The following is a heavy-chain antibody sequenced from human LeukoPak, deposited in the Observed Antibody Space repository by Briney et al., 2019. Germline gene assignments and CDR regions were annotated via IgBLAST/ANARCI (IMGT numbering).Heavy chain of an antibody. CDR1: GYSISSGYY. J-gene: IGHJ4*02. D-gene: IGHD3-22*01. CDR3: ARNPHDSSGYSRGIDY. V-gene: IGHV4-38-2*01. CDR2: IYHSGST. Sequence: PSETLSLTCAVSGYSISSGYYWGWIRQPPGKGLEWIGSIYHSGSTYYNPSLKSRVTISVDTSKNQVSLKLSSVTAADTAVYYCARNPHDSSGYSRGIDYWGQGTLVTVSS.